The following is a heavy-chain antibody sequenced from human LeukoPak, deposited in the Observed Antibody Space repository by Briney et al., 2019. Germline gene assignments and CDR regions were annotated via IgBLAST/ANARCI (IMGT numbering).Heavy chain of an antibody. V-gene: IGHV3-7*01. CDR2: IKQDGSEK. CDR1: GFSFNNYW. CDR3: ARGGWYFGY. J-gene: IGHJ4*02. Sequence: GGSLRLSCAASGFSFNNYWMNWVRQAPGKGLEWVANIKQDGSEKHYVDSVKGRFTISRDNAKNSLYLQMNSLRAEDTAVYYCARGGWYFGYWGQGTLVTVSS. D-gene: IGHD6-19*01.